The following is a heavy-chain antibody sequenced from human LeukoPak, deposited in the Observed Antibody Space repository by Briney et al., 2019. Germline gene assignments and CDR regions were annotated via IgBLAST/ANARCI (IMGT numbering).Heavy chain of an antibody. CDR1: GYTFTGYW. CDR2: INPSGGST. CDR3: ARGGSSGYYDGFDI. D-gene: IGHD3-22*01. J-gene: IGHJ3*02. Sequence: ASVKVSCKAFGYTFTGYWMHWVRQAPGQGPEWMGVINPSGGSTSYAQKFQGRVTMTRDTSTSTVYMELSSLRSEDTAVYYCARGGSSGYYDGFDIWGQGTMVTVSS. V-gene: IGHV1-46*01.